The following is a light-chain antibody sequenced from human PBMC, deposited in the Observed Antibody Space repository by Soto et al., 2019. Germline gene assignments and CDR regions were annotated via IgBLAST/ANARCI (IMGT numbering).Light chain of an antibody. Sequence: QSVLTQPPSASGSPGQSVTISCTGTSTDVDDYNYVSWYQQHPGKAPKLMIYEVTKRPSGVPDRFSGSKSGNTASLTVSGLQAEDESDYYCCSYAGSYTLYVFGTGTKVTVL. V-gene: IGLV2-8*01. J-gene: IGLJ1*01. CDR1: STDVDDYNY. CDR3: CSYAGSYTLYV. CDR2: EVT.